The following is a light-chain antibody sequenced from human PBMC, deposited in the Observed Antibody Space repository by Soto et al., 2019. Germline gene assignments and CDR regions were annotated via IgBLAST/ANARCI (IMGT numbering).Light chain of an antibody. J-gene: IGLJ1*01. Sequence: QSALTQPPSASGSPGQSVTISCTGTSSDVGGYNYVSWYQQHPGKAPKLMIYEVSNRPSGVSNRFSGSKSGNTASLTISGLQAEDEADYYCSSYTSSSLGVFGTGTKVTVL. CDR3: SSYTSSSLGV. V-gene: IGLV2-14*01. CDR2: EVS. CDR1: SSDVGGYNY.